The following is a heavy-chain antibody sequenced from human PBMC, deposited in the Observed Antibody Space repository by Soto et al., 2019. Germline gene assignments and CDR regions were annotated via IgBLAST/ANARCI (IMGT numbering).Heavy chain of an antibody. CDR3: AKGHKNFDH. V-gene: IGHV3-23*01. Sequence: PGGSLRLSCAASGFTFSSYAMSWVRQAPGKGLEWVSTFLGGSTYYADSVRGRFTISRDTSKNTLYVQMNSLRAEDTAVYYCAKGHKNFDHWGQGTQVTVSS. CDR1: GFTFSSYA. J-gene: IGHJ4*02. CDR2: FLGGST.